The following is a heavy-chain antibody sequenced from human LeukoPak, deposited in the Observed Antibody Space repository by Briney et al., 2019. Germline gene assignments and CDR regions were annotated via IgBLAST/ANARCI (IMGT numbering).Heavy chain of an antibody. D-gene: IGHD1-7*01. CDR2: ISSSSSYI. J-gene: IGHJ4*02. CDR3: ASDNQNWNYGRSFDY. V-gene: IGHV3-21*01. Sequence: PGGALRLSCAASGFTFSSYSMNWVRQAPGKGLEWVSSISSSSSYIYYADSVKGRFTISRDNAKNSLYLQMNSLRAEGTAVYYCASDNQNWNYGRSFDYWGQGTLVTVSS. CDR1: GFTFSSYS.